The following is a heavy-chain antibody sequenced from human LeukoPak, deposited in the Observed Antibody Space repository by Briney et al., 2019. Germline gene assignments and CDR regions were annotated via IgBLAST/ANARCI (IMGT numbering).Heavy chain of an antibody. J-gene: IGHJ4*02. CDR1: GFTVSSNS. D-gene: IGHD3-9*01. Sequence: GGSLRLSCTVSGFTVSSNSMSWVRQAPGKGLEWVSFIYSDNTHYSDSVKGRFTISRDNSKNTLYLQMNSLRAEDTALYYCAKGVRYFDWFDYWGQGTLVTVSS. CDR3: AKGVRYFDWFDY. CDR2: IYSDNT. V-gene: IGHV3-53*01.